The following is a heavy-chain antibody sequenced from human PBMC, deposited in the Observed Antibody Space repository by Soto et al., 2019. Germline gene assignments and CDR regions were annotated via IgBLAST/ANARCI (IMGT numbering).Heavy chain of an antibody. J-gene: IGHJ6*02. CDR3: ARENDSSGYYYAGSYYYYGMDV. CDR2: ISAFNGKT. D-gene: IGHD3-22*01. CDR1: GYTFTSYG. Sequence: ASVKVSCKASGYTFTSYGISWVRQAPGQGLEWMGWISAFNGKTNYAQKFQGRVTMTTDKSTSTAYMELSSLRSEDTAVYYCARENDSSGYYYAGSYYYYGMDVWGQGTTVTVSS. V-gene: IGHV1-18*01.